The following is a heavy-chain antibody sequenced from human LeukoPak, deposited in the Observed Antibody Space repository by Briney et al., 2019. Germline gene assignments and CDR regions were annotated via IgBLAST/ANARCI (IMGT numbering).Heavy chain of an antibody. V-gene: IGHV4-61*10. CDR3: ASSSTPGDAFDI. CDR2: IYYSGST. J-gene: IGHJ3*02. CDR1: GGSISSGSYY. D-gene: IGHD2-2*01. Sequence: PSQTLSLTCTVSGGSISSGSYYWSWIRQPAGKGLEWIGYIYYSGSTNYNPSLKSRVTISVDTSKNQFSLKLSSVTAADTAVYYCASSSTPGDAFDIWGQGTMVTVSS.